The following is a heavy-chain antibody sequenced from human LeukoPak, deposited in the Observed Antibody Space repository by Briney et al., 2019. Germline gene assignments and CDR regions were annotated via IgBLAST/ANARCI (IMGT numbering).Heavy chain of an antibody. D-gene: IGHD4-23*01. CDR3: AKDRDYGGNSGLDY. CDR1: GFTFSSYE. CDR2: ISSSGSTI. Sequence: PGGSLRLSCAASGFTFSSYEMNWVRQAPGKGLEWVSYISSSGSTIYYADSVKGRFTISRDNAKNSLYLQMNSLRAEDTALYYCAKDRDYGGNSGLDYWGQGTLVTVSS. J-gene: IGHJ4*02. V-gene: IGHV3-48*03.